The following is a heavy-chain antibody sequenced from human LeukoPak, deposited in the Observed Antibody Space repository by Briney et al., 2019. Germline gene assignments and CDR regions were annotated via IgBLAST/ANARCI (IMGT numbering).Heavy chain of an antibody. D-gene: IGHD3-3*01. V-gene: IGHV1-18*01. CDR2: ISAYNGNT. CDR1: GYTFTSYG. CDR3: ARDSIFGVVRGNFDY. Sequence: GASVRVSCKASGYTFTSYGISWVRQAPGQGLEWMGWISAYNGNTNYAQKLQARVTMTTDTSTSTGYMELRSLRSDDTAVYYCARDSIFGVVRGNFDYWGQGTLVTVSS. J-gene: IGHJ4*02.